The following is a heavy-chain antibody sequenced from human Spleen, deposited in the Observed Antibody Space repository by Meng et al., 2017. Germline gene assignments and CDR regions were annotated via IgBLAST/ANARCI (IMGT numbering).Heavy chain of an antibody. CDR3: ARASATTTTISQCYFDY. D-gene: IGHD5-24*01. CDR1: GDSVSSNSAA. J-gene: IGHJ4*02. Sequence: SQTLSLTCAIPGDSVSSNSAAWNWTRQSPSRGLEWLGKTYYRSKWYNDYAVSVKSRITINPDTSKNQFTLQLNSVNPEDTAVYYCARASATTTTISQCYFDYWGQGTLVTVSS. CDR2: TYYRSKWYN. V-gene: IGHV6-1*01.